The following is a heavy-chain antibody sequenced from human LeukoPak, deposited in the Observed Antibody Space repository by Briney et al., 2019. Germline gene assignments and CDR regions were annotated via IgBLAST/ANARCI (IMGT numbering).Heavy chain of an antibody. CDR1: GYTFTSYG. CDR2: ISAYNGNT. CDR3: ARDQTNYYDSSGYSRGYYGMDV. V-gene: IGHV1-18*01. Sequence: ASVKVSCKASGYTFTSYGISWVRQAPGQGLEWVGWISAYNGNTNYAQKLHGRVTMTTDTSTSTAYMELRSLRSDDTAVYYCARDQTNYYDSSGYSRGYYGMDVWGQGTTVTVSS. D-gene: IGHD3-22*01. J-gene: IGHJ6*02.